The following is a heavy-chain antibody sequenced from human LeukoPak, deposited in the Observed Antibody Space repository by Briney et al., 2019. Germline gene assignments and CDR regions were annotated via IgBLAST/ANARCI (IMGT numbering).Heavy chain of an antibody. V-gene: IGHV4-59*01. J-gene: IGHJ5*02. CDR2: IYYSGST. CDR3: ARKVSSSWYWDGNWFDP. D-gene: IGHD6-13*01. CDR1: GASISSYY. Sequence: SETVSLTCTVSGASISSYYWSWIRQPPGKGLEWIGYIYYSGSTNYNPSLKSRVTISVDTSKNQFSLKLSSVTAADTAVYYCARKVSSSWYWDGNWFDPWGQGTLVTVSS.